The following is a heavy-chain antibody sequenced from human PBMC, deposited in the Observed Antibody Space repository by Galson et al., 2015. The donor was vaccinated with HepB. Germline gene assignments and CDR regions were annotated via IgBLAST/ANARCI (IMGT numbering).Heavy chain of an antibody. CDR3: ARVRRDGDKTHLDY. CDR1: GYTFTSYD. Sequence: SVKVSCKASGYTFTSYDINWVRQATGQGLEWMGWMNPNSGDTDYAQNFQGRVTMTRDSSISTAYLELSSLRSDDTAVYYCARVRRDGDKTHLDYWGQGSLVSVSS. J-gene: IGHJ4*02. V-gene: IGHV1-8*01. CDR2: MNPNSGDT. D-gene: IGHD5-24*01.